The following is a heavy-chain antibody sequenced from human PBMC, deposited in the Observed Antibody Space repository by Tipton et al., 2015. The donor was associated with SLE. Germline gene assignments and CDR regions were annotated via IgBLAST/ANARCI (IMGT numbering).Heavy chain of an antibody. CDR3: ARSRDGMDV. J-gene: IGHJ6*02. V-gene: IGHV4-34*01. CDR2: INHSGST. CDR1: GGSFSGYY. Sequence: GLVKPSETLSLTCAVYGGSFSGYYWSWIRQPPGKGLEWIGEINHSGSTNYNPSLKSRVTTSADTSKKQFSLKLSSVTAADTAVYYCARSRDGMDVWGQGTTVTVSS.